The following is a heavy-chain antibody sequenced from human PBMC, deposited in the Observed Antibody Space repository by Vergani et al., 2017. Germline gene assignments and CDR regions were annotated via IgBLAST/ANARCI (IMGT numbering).Heavy chain of an antibody. CDR1: GYSLPELT. CDR2: FDPEHGEV. V-gene: IGHV1-24*01. CDR3: AIVTDYYDSSGYYLDY. J-gene: IGHJ4*02. Sequence: QVQLVQSGSEVRKPGASVKVSCQVSGYSLPELTIHWVRQAPGKGLEWMGGFDPEHGEVTFAHHIQGRVTMTEDRSTDTAYMELSSLRPENTALNYWAIVTDYYDSSGYYLDYWGQGTLVTVSS. D-gene: IGHD3-22*01.